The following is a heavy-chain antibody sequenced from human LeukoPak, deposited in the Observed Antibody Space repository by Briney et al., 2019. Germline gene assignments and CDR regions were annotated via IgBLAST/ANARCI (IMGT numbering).Heavy chain of an antibody. J-gene: IGHJ4*02. CDR3: GRDMDYYDSSDRFDY. CDR1: GFTFSSYA. V-gene: IGHV3-30*04. D-gene: IGHD3-22*01. Sequence: PGTSLRLSCAASGFTFSSYAMHWVRQAPGKGLEWVAVISYDGRTKYYADSVRGRFTISRDDSKNTLYVEMNSLRAEDAAVYYCGRDMDYYDSSDRFDYWGQGTLVTVSS. CDR2: ISYDGRTK.